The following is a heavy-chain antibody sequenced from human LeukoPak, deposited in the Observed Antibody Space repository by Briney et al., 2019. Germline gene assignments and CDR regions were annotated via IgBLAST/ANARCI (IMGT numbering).Heavy chain of an antibody. J-gene: IGHJ4*02. D-gene: IGHD6-19*01. V-gene: IGHV3-74*01. CDR3: ASSTTPSPVAADY. CDR2: INSDGSST. Sequence: GGSLRLSCAASGFTFSSYWMHWVRQAPGKGLVWVSRINSDGSSTSYADSVKGRFTISRDNAKNTLYLQMNSLRAEDTAVYYCASSTTPSPVAADYWGQGTLVTVSS. CDR1: GFTFSSYW.